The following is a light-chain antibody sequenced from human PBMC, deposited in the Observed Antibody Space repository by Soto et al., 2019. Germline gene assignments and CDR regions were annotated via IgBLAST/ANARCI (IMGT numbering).Light chain of an antibody. CDR1: QSVTSN. CDR2: AAS. CDR3: KQYYSSPYT. Sequence: DIQMTQSPSSLSASIGDRVTIPCRASQSVTSNLNWYQQKFGETPKLLMYAASNLQGGVPSRFSGRGSGTDFTLTISSLQPDELATYDCKQYYSSPYTFGQGTKL. V-gene: IGKV1-39*01. J-gene: IGKJ2*01.